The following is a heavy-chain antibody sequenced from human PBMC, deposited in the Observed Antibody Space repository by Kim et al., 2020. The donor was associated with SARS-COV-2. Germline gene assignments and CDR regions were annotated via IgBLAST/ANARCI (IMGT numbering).Heavy chain of an antibody. J-gene: IGHJ4*02. Sequence: GGSLRLSCAASGFTFSSYAMHWVRQAPGKGLEWVAVISYDGSNKYYADSVKGRFTISRDNSKNTLYLQMNSLRAEDTAVYYCARCVVPAAIVDVWGQGTLVTVSS. CDR3: ARCVVPAAIVDV. CDR2: ISYDGSNK. CDR1: GFTFSSYA. D-gene: IGHD2-2*02. V-gene: IGHV3-30-3*01.